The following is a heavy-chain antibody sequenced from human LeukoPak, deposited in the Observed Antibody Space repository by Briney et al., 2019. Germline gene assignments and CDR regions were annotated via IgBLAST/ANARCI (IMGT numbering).Heavy chain of an antibody. CDR3: ARVDLSDAFDI. CDR1: GGSISSGGYS. J-gene: IGHJ3*02. Sequence: PSQTLSLTCAVSGGSISSGGYSGSWIRQPPGKGLEWIGYIYHSGSTYYNPSLKSRVTISVDRSKNQFSLKLSSVTAADTAVYYCARVDLSDAFDIWGQGTMVTVSS. V-gene: IGHV4-30-2*01. CDR2: IYHSGST.